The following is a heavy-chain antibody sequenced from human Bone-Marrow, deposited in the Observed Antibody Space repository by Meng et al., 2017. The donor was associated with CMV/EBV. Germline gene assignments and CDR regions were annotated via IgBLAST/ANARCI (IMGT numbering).Heavy chain of an antibody. Sequence: SLTSSNWWNWFRQTPGKGLEWIGEIYHSGSTNYSPSLKSRATISVDKSKNQFSLTLNSLIAADTAVYYCARGALHCSGGSCFRGFDPWGRGTLVTVSS. J-gene: IGHJ5*02. CDR2: IYHSGST. CDR1: SLTSSNW. CDR3: ARGALHCSGGSCFRGFDP. D-gene: IGHD2-15*01. V-gene: IGHV4-4*02.